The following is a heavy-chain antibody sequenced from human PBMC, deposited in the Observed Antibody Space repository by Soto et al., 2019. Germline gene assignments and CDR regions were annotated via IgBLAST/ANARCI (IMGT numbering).Heavy chain of an antibody. V-gene: IGHV4-39*01. Sequence: PSETLSLTCTVSGGSISSSSYYWGWIRQPPGKGLKWIGNVYYGGSTYYNTYLKSRVTISVETSKSQFSLKLSSVTAADTAVYFCAGGDYYHSSGYYFYYYTMDVWGQGTTVTVSS. J-gene: IGHJ6*02. CDR2: VYYGGST. CDR1: GGSISSSSYY. D-gene: IGHD3-22*01. CDR3: AGGDYYHSSGYYFYYYTMDV.